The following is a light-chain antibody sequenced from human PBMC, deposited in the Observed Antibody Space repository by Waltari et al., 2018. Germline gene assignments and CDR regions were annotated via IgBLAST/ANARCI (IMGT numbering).Light chain of an antibody. CDR1: QSVLSRSDSKTF. J-gene: IGKJ1*01. CDR3: QQYYSTPPT. Sequence: DIVMTQSPDSLAVSLGERATINCKSSQSVLSRSDSKTFLAWYQQKAGQSPKLLSPWASTRESGGPDRFSGSGAGTDFALTISTLQGEDVAVYYCQQYYSTPPTFGQGTKVEIK. V-gene: IGKV4-1*01. CDR2: WAS.